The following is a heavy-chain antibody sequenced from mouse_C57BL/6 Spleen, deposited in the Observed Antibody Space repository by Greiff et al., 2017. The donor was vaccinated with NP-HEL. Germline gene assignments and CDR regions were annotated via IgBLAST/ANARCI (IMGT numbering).Heavy chain of an antibody. CDR3: ARGGYGSSYGYAMDY. CDR1: GYTFTSYW. CDR2: IDPSDSYT. Sequence: QVQLQQPGAELVRPGTSVKLSCKASGYTFTSYWMHWVKQRPGQGLEWIGVIDPSDSYTNYNQKFKGKATLTVDTSSSTAYMQLSSLTSEDSAVYYCARGGYGSSYGYAMDYWGQGASVTVSS. V-gene: IGHV1-59*01. D-gene: IGHD1-1*01. J-gene: IGHJ4*01.